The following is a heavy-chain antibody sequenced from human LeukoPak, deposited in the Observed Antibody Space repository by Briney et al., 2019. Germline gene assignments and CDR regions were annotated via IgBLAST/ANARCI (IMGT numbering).Heavy chain of an antibody. CDR2: IYYSGST. CDR1: GGSISSSSYY. Sequence: SETLSLTCTVSGGSISSSSYYWGWIRQPPGKGLEWIGSIYYSGSTYYNPSLKSRVTISVDTSKNQFSLKLSSVTAADTAVYYCARGFPSMVRGVIGWFDPWGQGTLVTVSS. V-gene: IGHV4-39*07. D-gene: IGHD3-10*01. CDR3: ARGFPSMVRGVIGWFDP. J-gene: IGHJ5*02.